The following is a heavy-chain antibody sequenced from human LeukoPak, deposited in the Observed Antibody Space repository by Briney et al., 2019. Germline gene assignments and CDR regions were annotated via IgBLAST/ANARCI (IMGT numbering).Heavy chain of an antibody. D-gene: IGHD3-10*01. J-gene: IGHJ4*02. V-gene: IGHV3-66*01. CDR3: ARGGVPAYFDY. Sequence: GGSLRLSCAASGFTVSSSYMSWVRQAPGKGLEWVSVIHTGGITYYADSVRGRFSISRDNPKNTLYLQKNSLRVEDTALYYCARGGVPAYFDYWGQGALVTVSS. CDR2: IHTGGIT. CDR1: GFTVSSSY.